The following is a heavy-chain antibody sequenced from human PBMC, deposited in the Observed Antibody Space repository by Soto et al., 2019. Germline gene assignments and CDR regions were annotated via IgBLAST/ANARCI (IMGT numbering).Heavy chain of an antibody. Sequence: QVQLVQSGAEVNKPGASVKVSCQASGYTFTKYFIQCIRQGHGQDLEWVGLINPAGVTTSDAQKCQGRVTMTRDTTTRTVVREMSSLRSDDTGVYFCARDGTFDIWGQGTRVTVAS. J-gene: IGHJ4*02. V-gene: IGHV1-46*01. CDR1: GYTFTKYF. CDR3: ARDGTFDI. CDR2: INPAGVTT. D-gene: IGHD1-7*01.